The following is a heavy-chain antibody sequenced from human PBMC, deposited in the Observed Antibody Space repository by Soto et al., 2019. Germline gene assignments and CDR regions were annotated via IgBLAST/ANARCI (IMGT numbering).Heavy chain of an antibody. D-gene: IGHD3-10*01. V-gene: IGHV3-74*01. J-gene: IGHJ5*02. Sequence: EVQLVESGGKLVQPGGSLRLSCAASGFSFSSYWTHWVRQAPGKGLVWVSGINIDGSISDYADSVKGRFTISRDNAKNTLYLQMNSLGAEDTGLYYCASGADYNTNYIPFDPWGQGTLVTVSS. CDR2: INIDGSIS. CDR3: ASGADYNTNYIPFDP. CDR1: GFSFSSYW.